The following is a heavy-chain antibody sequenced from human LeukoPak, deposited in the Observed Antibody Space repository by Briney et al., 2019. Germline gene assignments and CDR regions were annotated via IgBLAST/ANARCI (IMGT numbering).Heavy chain of an antibody. CDR1: GGSISSYY. CDR2: IYYSGST. CDR3: ARDSLAEYCSSTSCAPYWYFDL. Sequence: SETLSLTCTVSGGSISSYYWSWIRQPPGKGLEWVGYIYYSGSTNYNPSLKSRVTISVDTSKNQFSLKLSSVTAADTAVYYCARDSLAEYCSSTSCAPYWYFDLWGRGTLVTVSS. J-gene: IGHJ2*01. D-gene: IGHD2-2*01. V-gene: IGHV4-59*01.